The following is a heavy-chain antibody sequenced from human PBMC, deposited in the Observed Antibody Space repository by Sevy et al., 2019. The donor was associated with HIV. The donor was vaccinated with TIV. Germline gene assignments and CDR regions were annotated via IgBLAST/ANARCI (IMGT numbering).Heavy chain of an antibody. CDR3: ASGALPGDYGAFDI. CDR1: GGSFSGYY. D-gene: IGHD4-17*01. J-gene: IGHJ3*02. Sequence: SETLSLTCAVYGGSFSGYYWSWIRHPPGKGLEWIGEINHSGSTNYNPSLKSRVTISVDTSKNQFSLKLSSVTAADTAVYYCASGALPGDYGAFDIWGQGTMVTVSS. CDR2: INHSGST. V-gene: IGHV4-34*01.